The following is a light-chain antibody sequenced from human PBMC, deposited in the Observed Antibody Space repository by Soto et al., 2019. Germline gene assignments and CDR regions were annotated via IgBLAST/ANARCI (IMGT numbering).Light chain of an antibody. V-gene: IGLV1-51*01. CDR1: GCNVGNNY. CDR3: GAWDSSLSASYV. Sequence: QSVLTQPPSVSAAPGQKVTGSCGVRGCNVGNNYVSWYQQLPGTAPKLLIYDNNKRPSGIPDRFSGSKSGTSATLGITGLQTGDEADYYCGAWDSSLSASYVFGTGTKV. CDR2: DNN. J-gene: IGLJ1*01.